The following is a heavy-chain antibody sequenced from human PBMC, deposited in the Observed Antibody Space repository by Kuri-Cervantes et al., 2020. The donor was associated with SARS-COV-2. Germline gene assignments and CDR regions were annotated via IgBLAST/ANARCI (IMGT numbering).Heavy chain of an antibody. J-gene: IGHJ6*02. Sequence: SETLSFTCTVSGGSISSYYWSWIRQPPGKGLEWIGYIYYSGSTNYNPSLKSRVTISVDTSKNQFSLKLSSVTAADTAVYYCARHGFDFWSGYARTYYYYYGMDVWGQGTTVTVSS. V-gene: IGHV4-59*08. D-gene: IGHD3-3*01. CDR2: IYYSGST. CDR3: ARHGFDFWSGYARTYYYYYGMDV. CDR1: GGSISSYY.